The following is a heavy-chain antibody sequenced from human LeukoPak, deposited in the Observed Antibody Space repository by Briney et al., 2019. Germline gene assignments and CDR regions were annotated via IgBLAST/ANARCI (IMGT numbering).Heavy chain of an antibody. J-gene: IGHJ3*02. Sequence: PGGSLRLSCAASGFIFSDYYMSWIRQAPGKGLEWVSYISSSGSTMYYTDSVKGRFTISRDNAKDSLYLQMNSLRAEDTAVYYCARRVGGTTSRAFDIWGQGTMVSVSS. CDR1: GFIFSDYY. CDR3: ARRVGGTTSRAFDI. D-gene: IGHD1-26*01. V-gene: IGHV3-11*01. CDR2: ISSSGSTM.